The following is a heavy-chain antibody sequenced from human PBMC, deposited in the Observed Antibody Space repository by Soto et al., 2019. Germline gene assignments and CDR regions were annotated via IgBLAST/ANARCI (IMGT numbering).Heavy chain of an antibody. Sequence: QVQLVESGGGVVQPGRSLRLSCAASGFTFSSYGMHWVRQAPGKGLEWVAVISYDGSNKYYADSVKGRFTISRDNSKNTLYLQMNSLRAEDTAVYYCAKVDYNGSYFDYWGQGTLVTVSS. CDR3: AKVDYNGSYFDY. CDR2: ISYDGSNK. CDR1: GFTFSSYG. D-gene: IGHD1-26*01. J-gene: IGHJ4*02. V-gene: IGHV3-30*18.